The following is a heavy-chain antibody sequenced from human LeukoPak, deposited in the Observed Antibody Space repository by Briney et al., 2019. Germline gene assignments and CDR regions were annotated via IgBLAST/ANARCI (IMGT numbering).Heavy chain of an antibody. CDR2: IYHSGST. Sequence: PSGTLSLTCAVSGGSISSSNWWSWVRQPPGKGLEWIGEIYHSGSTNYNPSLKSRVTISVDTSKNQFSLKLSSVTAADTAVYYCARTYSYGPVYFDYWGQGTLVTVSS. V-gene: IGHV4-4*02. CDR3: ARTYSYGPVYFDY. J-gene: IGHJ4*02. CDR1: GGSISSSNW. D-gene: IGHD5-18*01.